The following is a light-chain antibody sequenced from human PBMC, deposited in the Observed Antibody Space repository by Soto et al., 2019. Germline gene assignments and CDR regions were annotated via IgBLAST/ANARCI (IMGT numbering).Light chain of an antibody. J-gene: IGLJ2*01. V-gene: IGLV4-69*01. CDR1: SGHSTYA. CDR2: VNSDGSH. Sequence: QSVLTQSPSASASLGASVKLTCTLTSGHSTYAIAWHHLQPEKGPRYLMKVNSDGSHDRGDGIPDRFSGSSSGAERYLTISNLQSEDEADYYCQTWGAGIVLFGGGTKLTVL. CDR3: QTWGAGIVL.